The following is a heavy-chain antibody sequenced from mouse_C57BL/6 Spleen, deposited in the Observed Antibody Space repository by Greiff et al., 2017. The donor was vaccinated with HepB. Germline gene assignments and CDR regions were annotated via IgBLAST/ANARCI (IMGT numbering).Heavy chain of an antibody. V-gene: IGHV1-42*01. CDR2: INPSTGGT. J-gene: IGHJ4*01. CDR3: ARWIYYYGSSHYYAMDY. D-gene: IGHD1-1*01. Sequence: EVQLKESGPELVKPGASVKISCKASGYSFTGYYMNWVKQSPEKSLEWIGEINPSTGGTTYNQKFKAKATLTVDKSSSTAYMQLKSLTSEDSAVYYCARWIYYYGSSHYYAMDYWGQGTSVTVSS. CDR1: GYSFTGYY.